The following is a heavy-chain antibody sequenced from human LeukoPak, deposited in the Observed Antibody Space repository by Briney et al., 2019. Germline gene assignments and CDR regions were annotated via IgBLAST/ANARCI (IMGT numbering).Heavy chain of an antibody. J-gene: IGHJ4*02. D-gene: IGHD6-6*01. CDR3: ARDEGAARPLNY. CDR1: GFTFSSYS. V-gene: IGHV3-48*04. Sequence: PGGSLRLSCAASGFTFSSYSMNWVRQAPGKGLEWVSYISSSSGSTIYYADSVKGRFTISRDNAKNSLYLQMNSLRAEDTAVYYCARDEGAARPLNYWGQGTLVTVSS. CDR2: ISSSSGSTI.